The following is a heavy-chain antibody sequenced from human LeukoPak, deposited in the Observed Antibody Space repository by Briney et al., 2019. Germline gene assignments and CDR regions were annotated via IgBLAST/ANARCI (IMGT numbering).Heavy chain of an antibody. Sequence: GGSLRVSCAASGFTFSSYDMHRVRQATGKGLEWVSAIGTAGDTYYPGSVKGRFTISRENAKNSLYLQMNSLRAGDTAVYYCARDNHLRVGFDYWGQGTLVTVSS. CDR2: IGTAGDT. CDR3: ARDNHLRVGFDY. J-gene: IGHJ4*02. V-gene: IGHV3-13*01. D-gene: IGHD1-14*01. CDR1: GFTFSSYD.